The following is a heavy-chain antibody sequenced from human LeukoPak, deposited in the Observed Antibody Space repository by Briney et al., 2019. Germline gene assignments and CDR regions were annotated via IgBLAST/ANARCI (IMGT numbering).Heavy chain of an antibody. J-gene: IGHJ4*02. CDR2: ISGSGGST. V-gene: IGHV3-23*01. D-gene: IGHD6-13*01. CDR3: AKDLKFKQQQGDDY. CDR1: GFTFSSYA. Sequence: GRSLRLSCAASGFTFSSYAMSWVRQAPGKGLEWVSAISGSGGSTYYADSVKGRFTISRDNSKNTLYLQMNSLRAEDTAVYYCAKDLKFKQQQGDDYWGQGTLVTVSS.